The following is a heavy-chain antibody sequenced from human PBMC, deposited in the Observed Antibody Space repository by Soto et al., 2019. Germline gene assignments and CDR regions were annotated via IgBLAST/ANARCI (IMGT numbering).Heavy chain of an antibody. D-gene: IGHD2-2*01. CDR2: ISSSGGTI. CDR1: GFTFSDYE. Sequence: GGSLRLSCAASGFTFSDYEMNWVRQAPGKGLEWVSHISSSGGTIYYADSVKGRFTISRDNAKSSLYLQMNSLRAEDTAIYYCARYCSSISCYGYGMDVWGQGTTVTVSS. CDR3: ARYCSSISCYGYGMDV. J-gene: IGHJ6*02. V-gene: IGHV3-48*03.